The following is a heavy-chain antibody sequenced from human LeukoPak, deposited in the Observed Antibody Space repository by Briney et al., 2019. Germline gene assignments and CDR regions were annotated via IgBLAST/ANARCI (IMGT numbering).Heavy chain of an antibody. J-gene: IGHJ6*02. CDR3: AREVFSPITSYYYYYGMDV. D-gene: IGHD1-14*01. V-gene: IGHV4-30-4*01. CDR1: GGSISSGDYY. CDR2: IYYSGST. Sequence: SETLSLTCTVSGGSISSGDYYWSWIRQPPGKGLEWIGYIYYSGSTYYNPSLKSRVTISVDTSKNQFSLKLSSVTAADTAVYYCAREVFSPITSYYYYYGMDVWGQGTTVTVSS.